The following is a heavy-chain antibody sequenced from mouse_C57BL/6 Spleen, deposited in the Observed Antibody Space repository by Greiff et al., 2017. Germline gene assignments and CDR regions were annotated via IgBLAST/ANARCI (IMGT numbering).Heavy chain of an antibody. CDR1: GYTFTSYW. D-gene: IGHD1-1*01. J-gene: IGHJ2*01. V-gene: IGHV1-55*01. Sequence: QVQLQQSGAELVKPGASVKMSCKASGYTFTSYWITWVKQRPGQGLEWIGDIYPGSGSTNYTEKFKSKATLTVDTSSSTAYMQLSSLTSEDSAVYYCARDYYGSSSYYFDYWGQGTTLTVSS. CDR2: IYPGSGST. CDR3: ARDYYGSSSYYFDY.